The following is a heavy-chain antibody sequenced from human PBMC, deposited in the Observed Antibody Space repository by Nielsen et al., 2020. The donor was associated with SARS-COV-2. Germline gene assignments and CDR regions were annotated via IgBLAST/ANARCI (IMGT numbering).Heavy chain of an antibody. Sequence: GGSLRLSCAASGFTFSSYWMHWVRPAPGKGLEWVSGISWIRGSIGYADSVKGRFTIYRDNAKNSLYLQMNSLRAEDTALYYCASSSSWEYYFDYWGQGTLVTVSS. CDR2: ISWIRGSI. V-gene: IGHV3-9*01. J-gene: IGHJ4*02. CDR1: GFTFSSYW. D-gene: IGHD6-13*01. CDR3: ASSSSWEYYFDY.